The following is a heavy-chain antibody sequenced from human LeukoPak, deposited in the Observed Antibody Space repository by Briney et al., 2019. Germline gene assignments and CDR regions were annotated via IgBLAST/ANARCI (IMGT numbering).Heavy chain of an antibody. J-gene: IGHJ3*02. Sequence: GGSLRLSCAASGFTFSSYAMHWVRQAPGKGLEWVAVISYDGSNKYYADSVKGRFTISRDNSKNTLYLQMNSLRAEDTAVYYCARAGSPAYAFDIWGQGTMVTVSS. CDR3: ARAGSPAYAFDI. D-gene: IGHD3-10*01. CDR2: ISYDGSNK. CDR1: GFTFSSYA. V-gene: IGHV3-30-3*01.